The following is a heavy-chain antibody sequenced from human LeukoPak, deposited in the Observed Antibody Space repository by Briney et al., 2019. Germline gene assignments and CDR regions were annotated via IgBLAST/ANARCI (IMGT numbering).Heavy chain of an antibody. D-gene: IGHD5-18*01. CDR2: IKQDGSEK. J-gene: IGHJ4*02. V-gene: IGHV3-7*01. Sequence: PGGSLRLSCAASGFTFSRYSMNWVRQAPGKGLEWVANIKQDGSEKYYVDSVKGRFTISRDNAKNSLYLQMNSLRAEDTAVYYCARDLSGITGYTYGRGIDYWGQGTLVTVSS. CDR3: ARDLSGITGYTYGRGIDY. CDR1: GFTFSRYS.